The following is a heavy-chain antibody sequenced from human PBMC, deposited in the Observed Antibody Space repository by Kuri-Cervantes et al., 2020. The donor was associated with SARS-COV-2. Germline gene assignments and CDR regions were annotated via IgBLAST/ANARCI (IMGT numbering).Heavy chain of an antibody. D-gene: IGHD2-2*01. CDR3: ARALTSGYYYYGMDV. CDR2: ISYDGSNK. J-gene: IGHJ6*02. V-gene: IGHV3-30-3*01. Sequence: GESLKISCAAYGFTFSSYAMHWVRQAPGKGLEWVAVISYDGSNKYYADSVKGRFTISRDNSKNTLYLQMNSLRAEDTAVYYCARALTSGYYYYGMDVWGQGTTVTVSS. CDR1: GFTFSSYA.